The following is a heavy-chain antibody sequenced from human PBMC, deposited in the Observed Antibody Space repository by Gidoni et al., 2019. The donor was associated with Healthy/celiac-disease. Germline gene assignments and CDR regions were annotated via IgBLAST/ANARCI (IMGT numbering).Heavy chain of an antibody. CDR3: ARALYCSSTSCPTGFDY. J-gene: IGHJ4*02. V-gene: IGHV4-34*01. CDR1: GGSFSGYY. Sequence: QVQLQQWGAGRLKPSETLSLTCAVSGGSFSGYYWSWIRQPPGKGLEWIGEINHSGSTNYNPSLTSRVTLSVDTSKNQFSLKLSSVTAADTAVYYCARALYCSSTSCPTGFDYWGQGTLVTFSS. CDR2: INHSGST. D-gene: IGHD2-2*01.